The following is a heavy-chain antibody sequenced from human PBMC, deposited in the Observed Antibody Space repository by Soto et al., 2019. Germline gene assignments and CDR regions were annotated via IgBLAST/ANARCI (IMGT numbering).Heavy chain of an antibody. CDR1: GFTFSSYA. Sequence: EVQLLESVGGLVQPGGSLRLSCAASGFTFSSYAMSWVRQAPGKGLEWVSAISGSGGSTYYADSVTGRFTISRDNAKTALYLPMNSLRAEDTAVYYCAKDPEWEPRGFDYWGQGPLVTVSS. CDR2: ISGSGGST. V-gene: IGHV3-23*01. D-gene: IGHD1-26*01. CDR3: AKDPEWEPRGFDY. J-gene: IGHJ4*02.